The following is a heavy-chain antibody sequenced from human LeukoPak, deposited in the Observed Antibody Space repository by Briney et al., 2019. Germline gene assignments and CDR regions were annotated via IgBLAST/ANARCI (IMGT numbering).Heavy chain of an antibody. CDR2: INPNSGGT. Sequence: ASVKVSCKASGYTFTGYYIHWVRQAPGQGLEWMGWINPNSGGTNYAQKFQGRVTMTRDTSISTAYMELSRLRSDDTAVYYCARGGLGGGVVRYYSYYYMDVWGKGTTVTVSS. V-gene: IGHV1-2*02. D-gene: IGHD3-3*01. CDR1: GYTFTGYY. CDR3: ARGGLGGGVVRYYSYYYMDV. J-gene: IGHJ6*03.